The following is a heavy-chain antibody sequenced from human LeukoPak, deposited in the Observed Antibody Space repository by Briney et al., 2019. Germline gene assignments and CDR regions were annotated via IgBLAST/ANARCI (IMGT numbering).Heavy chain of an antibody. CDR3: AREGLGIVLPIDY. D-gene: IGHD7-27*01. Sequence: PSETLSLTCAVYGGSFSGYYWSWIRQPPGKGLEWIGEINHSGSTNYNPSLKSRVTISVDTSKNQFSLKLSSVTAADTAVYYCAREGLGIVLPIDYWGQGTLFTVSS. J-gene: IGHJ4*02. CDR1: GGSFSGYY. V-gene: IGHV4-34*01. CDR2: INHSGST.